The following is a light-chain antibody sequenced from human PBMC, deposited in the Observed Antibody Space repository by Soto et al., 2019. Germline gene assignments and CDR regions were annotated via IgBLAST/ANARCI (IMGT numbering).Light chain of an antibody. CDR1: SSNIGSNY. CDR2: RNN. CDR3: AAWDDSLSGRWV. V-gene: IGLV1-47*01. Sequence: QSVLTQPPSASGTPGQRVTISCSGSSSNIGSNYVYWYQQLPGTAPKLLIYRNNQRRSGVPDRFSGSKSGTSASLAISGLRSEDEADYYCAAWDDSLSGRWVFGGGTKVTVL. J-gene: IGLJ3*02.